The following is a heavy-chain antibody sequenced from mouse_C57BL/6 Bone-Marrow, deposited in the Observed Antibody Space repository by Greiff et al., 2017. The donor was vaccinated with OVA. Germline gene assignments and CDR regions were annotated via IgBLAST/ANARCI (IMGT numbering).Heavy chain of an antibody. D-gene: IGHD2-1*01. J-gene: IGHJ3*01. Sequence: EVKLVESGGGLVKPGGSLKLSCAASGFTFSSYAMSWVRQTPEKRLEWVATISDGGSYTYYPDNVKGRFTISRDNAKNNLYLQMSHLKSEDTAMYYCARDSGYYGNYDWFAYWGQGTLVTVSA. CDR2: ISDGGSYT. CDR1: GFTFSSYA. V-gene: IGHV5-4*01. CDR3: ARDSGYYGNYDWFAY.